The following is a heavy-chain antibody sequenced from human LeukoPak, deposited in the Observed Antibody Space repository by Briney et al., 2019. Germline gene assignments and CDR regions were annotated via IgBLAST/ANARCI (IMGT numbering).Heavy chain of an antibody. D-gene: IGHD4-23*01. Sequence: GGSLRLSCAASGFTFSSYAMSWVRQAPGRGLEWVSAISGSGGSTYYADSVKGRFTISRDNSKNTLYLQMNSLRAEDTAVYYCAKDLRADYGGNPFDYWGQGTLVTVSS. CDR2: ISGSGGST. CDR3: AKDLRADYGGNPFDY. V-gene: IGHV3-23*01. CDR1: GFTFSSYA. J-gene: IGHJ4*02.